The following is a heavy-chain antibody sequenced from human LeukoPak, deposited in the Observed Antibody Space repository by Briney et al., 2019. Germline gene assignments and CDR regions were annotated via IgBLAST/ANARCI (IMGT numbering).Heavy chain of an antibody. J-gene: IGHJ4*02. CDR3: AREARIVGATYLDY. CDR1: GYTFTSYG. V-gene: IGHV1-18*01. Sequence: ASVKVSCKASGYTFTSYGISWVRQAPGQGLEWMGWISAYNGNTNYAQKLQGRVTMTTDTSTSTAYMELRSLRSDDTAVYYCAREARIVGATYLDYWGQGTLVTVSS. D-gene: IGHD1-26*01. CDR2: ISAYNGNT.